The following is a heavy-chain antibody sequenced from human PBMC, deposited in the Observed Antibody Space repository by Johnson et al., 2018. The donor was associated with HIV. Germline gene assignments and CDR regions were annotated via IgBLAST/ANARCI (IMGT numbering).Heavy chain of an antibody. J-gene: IGHJ3*02. CDR1: GFTFSSYA. D-gene: IGHD3-22*01. CDR2: ISYDGSNK. Sequence: QVQLVESGGGVVQPGRSLRLSCAASGFTFSSYAMHWVRQAPGKGLEWVAVISYDGSNKYYADSVKGRFTISRDNSKNSLYLQMNSLRAEDTAVYYCARDSKARFPTITMIDAFDIWGQGTMVIVSS. CDR3: ARDSKARFPTITMIDAFDI. V-gene: IGHV3-30-3*01.